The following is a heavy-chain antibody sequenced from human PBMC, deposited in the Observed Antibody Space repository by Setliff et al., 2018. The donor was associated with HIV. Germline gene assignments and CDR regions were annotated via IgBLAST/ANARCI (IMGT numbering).Heavy chain of an antibody. CDR2: SVPDGTRA. CDR1: GLTFSSYA. CDR3: AKGPLHGGFDI. J-gene: IGHJ3*02. V-gene: IGHV3-30*15. D-gene: IGHD2-15*01. Sequence: GGSLRLSCAASGLTFSSYAMHWVRQAPGKGLEWVAHSVPDGTRAYYSDSVKGRFTISRDNSKNTVYLQMSSLRPDDTAVYNCAKGPLHGGFDIWGQGTMVTVSS.